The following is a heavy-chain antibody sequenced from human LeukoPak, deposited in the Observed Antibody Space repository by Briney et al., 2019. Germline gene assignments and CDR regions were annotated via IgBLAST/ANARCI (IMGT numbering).Heavy chain of an antibody. J-gene: IGHJ4*02. V-gene: IGHV4-59*01. Sequence: SETLSLTCTVSGGSISSYYWSWIRQPPGKGLEWTGYIYYSGSTNYNPSLKSRVTISVDTSKNQFSLKLSSVTAADTAVYYCARRYDYWGQGTLVTVSS. CDR3: ARRYDY. CDR1: GGSISSYY. CDR2: IYYSGST.